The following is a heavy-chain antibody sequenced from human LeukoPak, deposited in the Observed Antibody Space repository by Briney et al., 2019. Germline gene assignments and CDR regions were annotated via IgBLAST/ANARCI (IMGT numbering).Heavy chain of an antibody. CDR2: ISSSGSTI. Sequence: GGSLRLSCAASGFTFSDYYMSWIRQAPGKGLEWVSYISSSGSTIYYADSVKGRFTISRDNSKNTLYLQMNSLRAEDTAVYYCAKVGPDCSSTSCSSFDYWGQGTLVTVSS. V-gene: IGHV3-11*01. J-gene: IGHJ4*02. CDR3: AKVGPDCSSTSCSSFDY. D-gene: IGHD2-2*01. CDR1: GFTFSDYY.